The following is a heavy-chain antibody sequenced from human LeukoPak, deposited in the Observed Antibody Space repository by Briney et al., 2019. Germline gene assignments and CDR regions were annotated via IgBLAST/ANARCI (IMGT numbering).Heavy chain of an antibody. V-gene: IGHV1-8*03. CDR3: ARGRSGYRDYYYYYYMDV. CDR2: MNPNSGNT. J-gene: IGHJ6*03. D-gene: IGHD5-12*01. CDR1: GYTFTSYD. Sequence: ASVKVSCKASGYTFTSYDINWVRQATGQGLEWMGWMNPNSGNTGYAQKFQGRVTITRNTSISTAYMELSSLRSEDTAVYYCARGRSGYRDYYYYYYMDVWGKGTTVTVSS.